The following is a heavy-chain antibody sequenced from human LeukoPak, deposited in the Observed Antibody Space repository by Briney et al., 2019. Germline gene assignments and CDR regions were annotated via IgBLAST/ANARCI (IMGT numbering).Heavy chain of an antibody. CDR1: GFTFSSYA. D-gene: IGHD3-9*01. V-gene: IGHV3-23*01. CDR3: AKDGSVLRYFDWLQPSLDY. CDR2: ISGSGGST. Sequence: PGGSLRLSCAASGFTFSSYAMSWVRQAPGKGLEWVSAISGSGGSTYYADSVKGRFIISRDNSKNTLYLQMNSLRADDTAVYYCAKDGSVLRYFDWLQPSLDYWGQGTLVTVSS. J-gene: IGHJ4*02.